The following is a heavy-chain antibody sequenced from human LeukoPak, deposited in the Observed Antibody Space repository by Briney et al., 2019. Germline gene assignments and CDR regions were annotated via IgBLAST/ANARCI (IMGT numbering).Heavy chain of an antibody. J-gene: IGHJ4*02. D-gene: IGHD1-1*01. CDR1: GFTFSSYW. CDR3: TNGFTGKYDY. Sequence: PGGSLRLSCAASGFTFSSYWMHWVRQVPGKGLVWVSRINEDGSTTSYADSVNGGFTISSEYAKNTLYMQMTSTTAEDTAVYYCTNGFTGKYDYWGQGTLVTVSS. V-gene: IGHV3-74*01. CDR2: INEDGSTT.